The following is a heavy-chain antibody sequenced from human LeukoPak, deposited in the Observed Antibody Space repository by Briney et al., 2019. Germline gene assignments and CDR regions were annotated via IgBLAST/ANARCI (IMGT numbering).Heavy chain of an antibody. J-gene: IGHJ4*02. CDR3: AKDRSIAVASTTAFEY. CDR2: ISGSGGST. Sequence: GGSLRLSCAASGFTFNNYAMNWVRQAPGKGLEWVSGISGSGGSTHYADSVKGRFTISRDNSKTTVYLQVNSLRAEDTALYYCAKDRSIAVASTTAFEYWGQGTLVTVSS. CDR1: GFTFNNYA. V-gene: IGHV3-23*01. D-gene: IGHD6-19*01.